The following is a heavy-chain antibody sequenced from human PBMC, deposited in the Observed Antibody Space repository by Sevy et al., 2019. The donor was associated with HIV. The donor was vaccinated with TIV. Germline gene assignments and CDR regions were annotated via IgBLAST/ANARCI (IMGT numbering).Heavy chain of an antibody. D-gene: IGHD3-22*01. V-gene: IGHV1-8*01. CDR1: GYTFTSYD. CDR2: MNPNSGGR. CDR3: ARGYYYDGNGHDAFDI. J-gene: IGHJ3*02. Sequence: ASVKVSCKASGYTFTSYDINWVRQATGQGLEWMGWMNPNSGGRGYAQKFQGRVTMTRDTSISTAYMELSSLRSEDTAVYYCARGYYYDGNGHDAFDIWGQGTMVTVSS.